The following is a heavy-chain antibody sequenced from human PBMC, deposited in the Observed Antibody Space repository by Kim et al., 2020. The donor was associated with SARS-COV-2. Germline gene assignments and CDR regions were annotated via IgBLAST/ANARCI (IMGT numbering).Heavy chain of an antibody. CDR3: ARCPVESLSFWFDP. CDR2: IHESGSS. Sequence: SETLSLTCAVSGGSISSPNWWIWVRQPPGKGLEWIGAIHESGSSDYNPSLKSRVTMSVDKSKNQFSLKVTSVTAADTAVYYCARCPVESLSFWFDPWGQGALVAVSS. V-gene: IGHV4-4*02. CDR1: GGSISSPNW. J-gene: IGHJ5*02.